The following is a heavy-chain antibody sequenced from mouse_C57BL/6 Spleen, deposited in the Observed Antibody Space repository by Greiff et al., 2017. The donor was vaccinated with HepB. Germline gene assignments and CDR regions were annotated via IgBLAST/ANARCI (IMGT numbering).Heavy chain of an antibody. D-gene: IGHD2-10*02. CDR3: ARLRYGNGWGFDD. CDR1: GYEFSSYW. V-gene: IGHV1-80*01. J-gene: IGHJ2*01. CDR2: IYPGDCAT. Sequence: QVQLQQSGAELVKPGASVKISCKASGYEFSSYWMNWVKQRPGKGLEWIGPIYPGDCATNYNGKFKGKATLTADKSSSPAYMQLSSLTSEDSAVYFCARLRYGNGWGFDDWGQGTTLTVSS.